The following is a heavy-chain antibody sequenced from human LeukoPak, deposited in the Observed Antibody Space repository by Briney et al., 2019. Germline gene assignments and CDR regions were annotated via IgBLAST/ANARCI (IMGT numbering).Heavy chain of an antibody. CDR1: GYTFTNYY. J-gene: IGHJ4*02. Sequence: ASVKVSCKASGYTFTNYYMHWVRRAPRQGLEWMGIINPSGGITHYAQNFQGRVTLTRDTSTSTVYMEVSSLISEDTAVYYCARGLVDTAMVTRRIDYWGQGTLVTVPS. V-gene: IGHV1-46*01. CDR3: ARGLVDTAMVTRRIDY. CDR2: INPSGGIT. D-gene: IGHD5-18*01.